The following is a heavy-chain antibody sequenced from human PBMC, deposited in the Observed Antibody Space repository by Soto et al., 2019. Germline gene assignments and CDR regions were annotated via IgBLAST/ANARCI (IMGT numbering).Heavy chain of an antibody. V-gene: IGHV1-69*12. CDR2: IIPIFGTA. J-gene: IGHJ5*02. CDR1: GGTFSSYA. CDR3: ASDPSYCSGGSCYLNWFYP. D-gene: IGHD2-15*01. Sequence: QVQLVQSGAEVKKPGSSVKVSCKASGGTFSSYAISWVRQAPGQGLEWMGGIIPIFGTANYAQKFQGRVTITADESTSTAYMELSSLRSEDTAVYYCASDPSYCSGGSCYLNWFYPWGQGTLVTVSS.